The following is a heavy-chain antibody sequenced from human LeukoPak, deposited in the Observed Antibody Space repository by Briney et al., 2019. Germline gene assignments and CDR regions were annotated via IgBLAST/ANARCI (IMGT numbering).Heavy chain of an antibody. Sequence: GGSLRLSCAASGFTFSSYWMHWVRQAPGKGLVWVSRVNSDGSSTSYADSVKGRFTISRDNAMNTVYLQMKSLRDDDTAVYYCARAQAVAGTGGFDPWGQGTLVTVSS. J-gene: IGHJ5*02. D-gene: IGHD6-19*01. CDR1: GFTFSSYW. V-gene: IGHV3-74*01. CDR3: ARAQAVAGTGGFDP. CDR2: VNSDGSST.